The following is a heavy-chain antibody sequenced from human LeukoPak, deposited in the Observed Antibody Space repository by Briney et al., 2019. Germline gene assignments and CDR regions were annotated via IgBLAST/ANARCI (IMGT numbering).Heavy chain of an antibody. CDR3: AREWGYDFGAPNWFDP. J-gene: IGHJ5*02. CDR2: IYYSGST. V-gene: IGHV4-39*02. CDR1: GGSISSSSYY. Sequence: SETLSLTCTVSGGSISSSSYYWGWIRQPPGKGLEWIGSIYYSGSTYYNPSLKSRVTISVDTSKNQFSLKLSSVTAADTAVYYCAREWGYDFGAPNWFDPWGQGTLVTVSS. D-gene: IGHD5-12*01.